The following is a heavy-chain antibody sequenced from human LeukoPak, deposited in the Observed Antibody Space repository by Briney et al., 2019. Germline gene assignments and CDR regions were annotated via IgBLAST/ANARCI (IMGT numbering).Heavy chain of an antibody. CDR2: IKQDGSDI. CDR1: GFTFSNYW. J-gene: IGHJ4*02. V-gene: IGHV3-7*01. CDR3: TRGGTYVFDC. D-gene: IGHD1-26*01. Sequence: PGGSLRPSCAASGFTFSNYWMSWVRQAPGKGLEWVANIKQDGSDIYYVDSVKGRFTISRDNAKNSLYLQMNSLRAEDTAVYYCTRGGTYVFDCWGQGTLVTVSS.